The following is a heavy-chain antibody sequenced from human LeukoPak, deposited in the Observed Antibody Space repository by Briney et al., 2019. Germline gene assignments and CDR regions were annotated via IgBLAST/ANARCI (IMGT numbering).Heavy chain of an antibody. CDR1: GGSISSYY. D-gene: IGHD3-10*01. V-gene: IGHV4-59*08. CDR2: IYYSGST. J-gene: IGHJ3*02. CDR3: VRFHRRPARGAFDI. Sequence: SETLSLTCTVSGGSISSYYWSWIRQPPGKGLEWIVYIYYSGSTNYKPSIKGRVTISVDTSKNQFSLKLSSVTAADTAVYYCVRFHRRPARGAFDIWGQGTMVTVSS.